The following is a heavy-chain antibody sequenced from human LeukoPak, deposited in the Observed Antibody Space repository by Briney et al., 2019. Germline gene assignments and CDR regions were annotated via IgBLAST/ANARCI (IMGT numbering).Heavy chain of an antibody. D-gene: IGHD3-16*01. CDR3: ARVPYDHVWGSYQYYFDY. J-gene: IGHJ4*02. CDR1: GYTFTGYY. Sequence: ASVKVSCKASGYTFTGYYMHWVRQAPGQGLEWMGRINPNSGGTNYAQKFQGRVTMTRDTSISTAYMELSRLRSDDTAVYYCARVPYDHVWGSYQYYFDYWGQGTLVTVSS. V-gene: IGHV1-2*06. CDR2: INPNSGGT.